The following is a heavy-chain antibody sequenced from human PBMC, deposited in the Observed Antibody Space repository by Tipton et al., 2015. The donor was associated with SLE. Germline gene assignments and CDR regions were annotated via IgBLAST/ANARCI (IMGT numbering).Heavy chain of an antibody. D-gene: IGHD6-6*01. CDR3: ALATRRGYYYYGMDV. Sequence: TLSLTCAVYGGSFSGYYWSWIRQPPGKGLEWIGEINHSGSTNYNPSLKSRVTISVDTSKNQFSLKLSSVTAADTAVYYCALATRRGYYYYGMDVWGQGTTVTVS. CDR2: INHSGST. J-gene: IGHJ6*02. V-gene: IGHV4-34*01. CDR1: GGSFSGYY.